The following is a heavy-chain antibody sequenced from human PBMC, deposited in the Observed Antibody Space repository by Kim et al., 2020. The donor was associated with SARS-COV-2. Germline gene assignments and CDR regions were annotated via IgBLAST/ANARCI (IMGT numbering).Heavy chain of an antibody. V-gene: IGHV3-53*01. CDR1: GFTVSSSY. J-gene: IGHJ4*02. Sequence: GGSLRLSCVGSGFTVSSSYMSWVRQAPGTGLDWVSVLYVAGDTYYADSVKGRFTISRDNSKNTLYLQMNSLRAEDTAVYYCARQSNRHSDFDSWGRGTLV. CDR3: ARQSNRHSDFDS. D-gene: IGHD2-15*01. CDR2: LYVAGDT.